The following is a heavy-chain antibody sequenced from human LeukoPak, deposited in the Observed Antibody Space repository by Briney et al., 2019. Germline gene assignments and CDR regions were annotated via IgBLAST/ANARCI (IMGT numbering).Heavy chain of an antibody. J-gene: IGHJ4*02. CDR3: ARERGEFGGSYFLDY. D-gene: IGHD1-26*01. Sequence: GASVKVSCKASGYTFTSYAVHWVRRAPGQSLEWMGYINDGDGNTKYSQEFQGRVTITRDASASIVYMELSSLRSEDMAFYYCARERGEFGGSYFLDYWGQGTLVTVSS. CDR2: INDGDGNT. V-gene: IGHV1-3*03. CDR1: GYTFTSYA.